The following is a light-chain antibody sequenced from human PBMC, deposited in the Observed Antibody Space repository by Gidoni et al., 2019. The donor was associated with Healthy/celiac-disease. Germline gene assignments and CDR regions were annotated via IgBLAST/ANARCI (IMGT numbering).Light chain of an antibody. J-gene: IGKJ1*01. CDR2: AAS. V-gene: IGKV1-39*01. CDR3: QQSYSTPRT. Sequence: DIQITHSPSSLSASVGDRVTIPCRASQSISSYLNWYQQKPGKAPKLLIYAASSLQSGVPSRFSGSGSGTDFTLTISSLQPEDFATYYCQQSYSTPRTFXQXTKVEIK. CDR1: QSISSY.